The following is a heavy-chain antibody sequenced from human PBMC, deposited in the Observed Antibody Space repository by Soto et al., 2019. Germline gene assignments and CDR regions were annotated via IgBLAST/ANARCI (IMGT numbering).Heavy chain of an antibody. Sequence: QVQLQQWGAGLLKPSETLSLTCAVYGGSFSGYYWTWIRLPPGTGLGWVGEINHSGSTNYNPPLKRRVTLSVDTTKNHFSLMRTSVTAADTAVYYCARDKITGLFDYWGQGTLVTVSS. CDR1: GGSFSGYY. V-gene: IGHV4-34*01. D-gene: IGHD2-8*02. CDR2: INHSGST. CDR3: ARDKITGLFDY. J-gene: IGHJ4*02.